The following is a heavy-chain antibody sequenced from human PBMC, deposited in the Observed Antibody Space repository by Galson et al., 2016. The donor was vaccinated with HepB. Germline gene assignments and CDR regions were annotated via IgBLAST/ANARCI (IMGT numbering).Heavy chain of an antibody. CDR3: ARGTLSCTGNSCFYQYFDL. CDR1: GDSNKVHY. J-gene: IGHJ2*01. Sequence: SETLSLTCTVSGDSNKVHYRSWIRQPPGKGLERIGYVHSSGSSFYNPSLRGRVTISVDTSKNHFSLKLDSVTAADTAVYSCARGTLSCTGNSCFYQYFDLWGRGILVSVSS. D-gene: IGHD2-2*01. CDR2: VHSSGSS. V-gene: IGHV4-59*11.